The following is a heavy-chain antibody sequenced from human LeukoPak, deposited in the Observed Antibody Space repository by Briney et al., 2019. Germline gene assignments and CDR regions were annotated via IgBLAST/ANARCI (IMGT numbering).Heavy chain of an antibody. CDR3: AKAFTAMGPFYYYYYGMDV. CDR1: GFTFSSYW. CDR2: IKQDGSEK. Sequence: GGSLRLSCAASGFTFSSYWMSWVRQAPGKGLEWVANIKQDGSEKYYVDSVKGRFTISRDNSKNTLYLQMNSLRAEDTAVYYCAKAFTAMGPFYYYYYGMDVWGQGTTVTVSS. J-gene: IGHJ6*02. V-gene: IGHV3-7*01. D-gene: IGHD5-18*01.